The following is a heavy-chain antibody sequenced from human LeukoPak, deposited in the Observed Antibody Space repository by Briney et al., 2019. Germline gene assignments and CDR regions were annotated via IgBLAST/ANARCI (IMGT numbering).Heavy chain of an antibody. Sequence: GGSLGLSCAASGFTFSSYWMHWVRQAPGKGLVWVSRISSGGSSTSYADSVKGRFTISRDNAKNTLHLQMNSLRAEDTAVYYCARGGPYSASDYWGQGTLVTVSS. J-gene: IGHJ4*02. CDR1: GFTFSSYW. CDR3: ARGGPYSASDY. CDR2: ISSGGSST. V-gene: IGHV3-74*01. D-gene: IGHD1-26*01.